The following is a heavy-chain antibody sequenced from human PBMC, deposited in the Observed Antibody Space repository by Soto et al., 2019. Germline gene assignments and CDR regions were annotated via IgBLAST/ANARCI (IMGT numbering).Heavy chain of an antibody. CDR1: GLNLGSYD. J-gene: IGHJ4*02. V-gene: IGHV3-13*01. D-gene: IGHD2-15*01. Sequence: PEGSLRLSCVVSGLNLGSYDIHWVRQSVEKGLEWVAAIGTLNDIHYADSVKGRFTISRENATKSVYLQMNSLRVGDTAVYFCARSSGPDLGGGCSPPDYWGQGTLVTVSS. CDR2: IGTLNDI. CDR3: ARSSGPDLGGGCSPPDY.